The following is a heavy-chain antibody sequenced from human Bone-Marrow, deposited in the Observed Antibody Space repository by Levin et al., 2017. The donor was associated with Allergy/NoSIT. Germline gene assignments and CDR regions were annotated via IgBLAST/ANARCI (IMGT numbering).Heavy chain of an antibody. CDR3: ARDPDIVVAPAARDYYYYGLDV. CDR1: GYTFISYG. Sequence: GGSLRLSCKASGYTFISYGISWVRQAPGQGLEWVGWISAYKGNTNYAQKVQGRVTMTTDTSTSTAYMELRSLRSDGTAVYYCARDPDIVVAPAARDYYYYGLDVWGQGTTVTVSS. CDR2: ISAYKGNT. D-gene: IGHD2-2*01. V-gene: IGHV1-18*01. J-gene: IGHJ6*02.